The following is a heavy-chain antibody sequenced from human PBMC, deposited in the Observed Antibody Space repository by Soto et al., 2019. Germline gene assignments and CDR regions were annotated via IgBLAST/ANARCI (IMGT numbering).Heavy chain of an antibody. CDR2: INHSGST. CDR1: GGSFSGYY. J-gene: IGHJ6*02. V-gene: IGHV4-34*01. Sequence: PSETLSLTCAVYGGSFSGYYWSWIRQPPGKGLEWIGEINHSGSTNYNPSLKSRVTISVDTSKNQFSLKLSSVTAADTAVYYCARDRYCSGGSCYSGAPHYYYYYGMDVWGQGTTVT. D-gene: IGHD2-15*01. CDR3: ARDRYCSGGSCYSGAPHYYYYYGMDV.